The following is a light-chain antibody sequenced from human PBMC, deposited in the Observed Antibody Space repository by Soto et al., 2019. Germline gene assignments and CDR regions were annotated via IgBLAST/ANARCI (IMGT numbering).Light chain of an antibody. J-gene: IGKJ5*01. CDR3: PRDSSVIT. V-gene: IGKV1-27*01. CDR1: QGISNF. Sequence: DIQMTQSPSSLSASVGDRVTITCRASQGISNFLAWYQQKPGKVPKLLISAASTLQSGVPSRFSGSGSGTDFTLTITSLQPEDVATYYCPRDSSVITVGQGTRLEIK. CDR2: AAS.